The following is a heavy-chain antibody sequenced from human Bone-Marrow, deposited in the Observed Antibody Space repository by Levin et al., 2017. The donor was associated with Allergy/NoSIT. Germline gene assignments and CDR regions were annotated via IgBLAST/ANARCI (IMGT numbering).Heavy chain of an antibody. CDR2: LHVSGST. CDR3: ARVSKDHLVWH. V-gene: IGHV4-61*02. Sequence: SETLSLTCTVSGVSISGGSYFWSWIRQPAGKGLEWIGRLHVSGSTDYRPSLKSRVTISLDTSKNQFSLRLTSATAADTAVYYCARVSKDHLVWHWGPGTLVTVSS. J-gene: IGHJ4*02. CDR1: GVSISGGSYF. D-gene: IGHD6-13*01.